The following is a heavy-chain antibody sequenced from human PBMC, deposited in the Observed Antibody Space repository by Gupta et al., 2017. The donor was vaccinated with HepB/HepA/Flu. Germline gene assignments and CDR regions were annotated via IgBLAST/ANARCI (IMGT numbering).Heavy chain of an antibody. CDR1: GFTFNSYS. CDR2: ISSDGTSLV. Sequence: EVQLVESGGDLVQPGGSLRLSCAASGFTFNSYSMNWVRQAPGKGLEWISYISSDGTSLVNYADSVKGRFTISRDNAKDSLYLQMNSLRDEDTAVYYCARDHDWAFDYWGQGTLVTVSS. J-gene: IGHJ4*02. D-gene: IGHD3-9*01. V-gene: IGHV3-48*02. CDR3: ARDHDWAFDY.